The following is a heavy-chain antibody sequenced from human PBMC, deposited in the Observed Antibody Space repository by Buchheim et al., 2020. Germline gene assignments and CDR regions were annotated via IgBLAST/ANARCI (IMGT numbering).Heavy chain of an antibody. J-gene: IGHJ6*02. CDR1: GFTFSSYA. CDR3: AGGRFYGSGSYYTPLYYYCGMDV. Sequence: EVQLVESGGGLVQPGGSLRLSCAASGFTFSSYAMSWVRQAPGKGLKWVSAISGSGGSTYYADSVKGRFTISRDNSKNTLYLQMNSLRAEDTAVYYCAGGRFYGSGSYYTPLYYYCGMDVWGQGTT. D-gene: IGHD3-10*01. V-gene: IGHV3-23*04. CDR2: ISGSGGST.